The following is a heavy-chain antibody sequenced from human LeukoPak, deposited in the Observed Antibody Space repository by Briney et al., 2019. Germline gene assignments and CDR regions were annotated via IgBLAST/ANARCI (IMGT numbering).Heavy chain of an antibody. D-gene: IGHD6-19*01. CDR3: AKRMGYSSGWYYFDY. CDR2: ISGSGGST. J-gene: IGHJ4*02. V-gene: IGHV3-23*01. Sequence: PGGSLRLSCAASGFTFSSYAMSWVRQAPGKGLEWVSAISGSGGSTYYADSVKGRFTISGDNSKNTLYLQMNSLRAEDTAVYYCAKRMGYSSGWYYFDYWGQGTLVTVSS. CDR1: GFTFSSYA.